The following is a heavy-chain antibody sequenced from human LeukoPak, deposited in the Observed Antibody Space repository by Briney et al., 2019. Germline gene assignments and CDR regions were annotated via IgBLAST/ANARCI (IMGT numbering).Heavy chain of an antibody. CDR2: IIPIFGTA. V-gene: IGHV1-69*05. D-gene: IGHD1-7*01. CDR1: GGTFSSYA. CDR3: ARSITGTTWGAFDI. J-gene: IGHJ3*02. Sequence: ASVKVSCKASGGTFSSYAISWVRQAPGQGLEWMGGIIPIFGTANYAQKFQGRVTITTDESTSTAYMELSSLRSEDTAVYYCARSITGTTWGAFDIWGQGTMATVSS.